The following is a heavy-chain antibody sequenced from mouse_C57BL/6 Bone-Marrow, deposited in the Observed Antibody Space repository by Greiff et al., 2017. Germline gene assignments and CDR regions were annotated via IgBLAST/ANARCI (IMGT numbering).Heavy chain of an antibody. J-gene: IGHJ3*01. CDR2: IDPSDSDT. CDR1: GYTFTSSW. Sequence: VQLQQPGAELVRPGSSVKLSCKASGYTFTSSWMHWVKQRPIQGLEWIGNIDPSDSDTHYNQKFKDKATWTVDKSSSTAYMQLSSLTSEDSAVYYCARGGCDYGGRGTLVTVSA. CDR3: ARGGCDY. V-gene: IGHV1-52*01.